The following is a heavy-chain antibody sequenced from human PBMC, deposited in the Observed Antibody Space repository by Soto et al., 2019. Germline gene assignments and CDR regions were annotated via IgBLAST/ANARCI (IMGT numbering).Heavy chain of an antibody. CDR2: FDPEDGET. V-gene: IGHV1-24*01. Sequence: ASVKVSCKVSGYTLTELSMHWVRQAPGKGLEWMGGFDPEDGETIYAQKFQGRVTMTKNTSTNTAYMELSSLRPEDTAVYYCARGRVAGLGDAFDIWGQGTMVTVSS. J-gene: IGHJ3*02. D-gene: IGHD6-19*01. CDR1: GYTLTELS. CDR3: ARGRVAGLGDAFDI.